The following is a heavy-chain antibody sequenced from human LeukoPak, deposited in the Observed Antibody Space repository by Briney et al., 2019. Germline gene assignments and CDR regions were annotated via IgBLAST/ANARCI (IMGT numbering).Heavy chain of an antibody. CDR2: INPNSGGT. V-gene: IGHV1-2*04. CDR3: ARGKIAAAGTKYYGMDV. J-gene: IGHJ6*04. Sequence: ASVKVSCEASGYTFTGYYMHWVRQAPGQGLEWMGWINPNSGGTNYAQKFQGWVTMTRDTSISTAYMELSRLRSDDTAVYYCARGKIAAAGTKYYGMDVWGKGTTVTVSS. D-gene: IGHD6-13*01. CDR1: GYTFTGYY.